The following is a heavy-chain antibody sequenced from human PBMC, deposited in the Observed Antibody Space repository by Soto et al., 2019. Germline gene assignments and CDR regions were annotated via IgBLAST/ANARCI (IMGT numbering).Heavy chain of an antibody. V-gene: IGHV1-69*13. CDR3: AREVGYGDYVFDY. J-gene: IGHJ4*02. CDR2: IIPIFGTA. D-gene: IGHD4-17*01. CDR1: GGTFSSYA. Sequence: ASVKVSCKASGGTFSSYAISWERQAPGQGLEWMGGIIPIFGTANYAQKFQGRVTITADESTSTAYMELSSLRSEDTAVYYCAREVGYGDYVFDYWGQGTLVTVSS.